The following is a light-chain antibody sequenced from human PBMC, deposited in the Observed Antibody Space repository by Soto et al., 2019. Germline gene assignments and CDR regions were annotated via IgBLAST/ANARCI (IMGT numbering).Light chain of an antibody. CDR3: MQSLQIPNT. Sequence: EIVLTQTPLSLSVTPGQPASISCKSSESLADWGGSTFFYWYLQRPGQPPKLLMYEVSHRFSGVPDRFSGSGSGTDFTLKISRVEADDTGIYYCMQSLQIPNTFGRGTKLEIK. J-gene: IGKJ2*01. CDR2: EVS. CDR1: ESLADWGGSTF. V-gene: IGKV2D-29*01.